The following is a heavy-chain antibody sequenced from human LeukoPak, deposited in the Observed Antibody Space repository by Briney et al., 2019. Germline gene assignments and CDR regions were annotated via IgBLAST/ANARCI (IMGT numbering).Heavy chain of an antibody. V-gene: IGHV4-34*01. CDR3: ARVRHDPLEYGYYMDV. D-gene: IGHD3-3*01. Sequence: SETLSLPCAVDGGPLRGFYWRWVRQPPGKGLEWIGDINLTGNTNYNPSLTDYNPSLKSRVTISVDSSNNELSLKVTSLTAADTGVYYCARVRHDPLEYGYYMDVWGKATTVTVS. J-gene: IGHJ6*03. CDR1: GGPLRGFY. CDR2: INLTGNT.